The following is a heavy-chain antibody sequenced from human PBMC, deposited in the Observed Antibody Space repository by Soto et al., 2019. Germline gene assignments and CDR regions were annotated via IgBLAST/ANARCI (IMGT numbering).Heavy chain of an antibody. Sequence: GESLKISCKGSGYSFAGYWITWVRQKPGKGLEWMGRIDPSDSQTYYSPSFRGHVTISADKSISTAYLQWSSLKASDTAMYYCATWELHAFDIWGQGTMVTVSS. J-gene: IGHJ3*02. CDR2: IDPSDSQT. CDR3: ATWELHAFDI. CDR1: GYSFAGYW. D-gene: IGHD1-26*01. V-gene: IGHV5-10-1*01.